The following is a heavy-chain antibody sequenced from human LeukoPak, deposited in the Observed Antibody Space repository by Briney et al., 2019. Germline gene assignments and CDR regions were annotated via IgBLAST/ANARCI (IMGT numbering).Heavy chain of an antibody. D-gene: IGHD6-19*01. CDR1: GYSFTSYW. CDR2: IYPGDSDT. J-gene: IGHJ2*01. CDR3: ARSGYSSGWYYWYFDL. Sequence: GESLKISCKGSGYSFTSYWIGWVRQMPGKGLEWMGIIYPGDSDTRYSPSFQGQVTIPADKSISTAYLQWSSLKASDTAMYYCARSGYSSGWYYWYFDLWGRGTLVTVSS. V-gene: IGHV5-51*01.